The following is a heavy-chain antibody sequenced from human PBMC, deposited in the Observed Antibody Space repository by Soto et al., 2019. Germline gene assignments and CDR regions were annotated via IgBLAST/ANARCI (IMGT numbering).Heavy chain of an antibody. CDR2: ISYDGSNK. CDR1: GFTFSSYG. Sequence: QPGGSLRLSCAASGFTFSSYGMHWVRQAPGKGLEWVAVISYDGSNKYYADSVKGRFTISRDNSKNTLYLQMNSLRAEDTAVYHCARPEYSSSSHYFDYWGQGTLVTVSS. D-gene: IGHD6-6*01. CDR3: ARPEYSSSSHYFDY. J-gene: IGHJ4*02. V-gene: IGHV3-30*03.